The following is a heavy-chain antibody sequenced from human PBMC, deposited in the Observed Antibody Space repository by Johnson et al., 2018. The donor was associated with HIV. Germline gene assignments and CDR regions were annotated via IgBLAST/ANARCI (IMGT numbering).Heavy chain of an antibody. V-gene: IGHV3-74*02. CDR2: INSAGSST. D-gene: IGHD6-19*01. CDR3: AKVNRMEQWLAGGGAFDI. CDR1: GFTFSSYG. J-gene: IGHJ3*02. Sequence: MLLVESGGGLVQPGGSLRLSCAASGFTFSSYGMHWVRQAPGKGLVWVSRINSAGSSTNYADSVKGRFTISRDNAKNTLYLQMSSLRAEDTAVYYCAKVNRMEQWLAGGGAFDIWGQGTMVTVSS.